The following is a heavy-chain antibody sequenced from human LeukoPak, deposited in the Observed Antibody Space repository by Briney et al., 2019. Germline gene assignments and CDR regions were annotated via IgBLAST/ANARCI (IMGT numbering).Heavy chain of an antibody. J-gene: IGHJ4*02. V-gene: IGHV3-9*01. Sequence: GGSLRLSCTASGFTFDGYPMHWVRHVPGKGLEWVSGISWNSGNIEYADSVKGRFTISRDNAKKSLFLQMNSLRAEDTALYYCARDHSYSSSSPYFDYWGQGVLVTVSS. CDR1: GFTFDGYP. CDR3: ARDHSYSSSSPYFDY. CDR2: ISWNSGNI. D-gene: IGHD6-6*01.